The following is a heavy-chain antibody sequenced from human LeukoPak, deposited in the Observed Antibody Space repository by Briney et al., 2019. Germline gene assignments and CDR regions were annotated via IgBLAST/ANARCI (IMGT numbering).Heavy chain of an antibody. CDR3: AKDLRGDYVAYFDY. J-gene: IGHJ4*02. Sequence: PGGSLRLSCAASGFSFNNYYMSWFRQAPGKGLEWVAYINGASSIIYYADSVRGRFTISGDNANNSLFLQMNSLRAEDSAVYYCAKDLRGDYVAYFDYWGQGTLVTVSS. D-gene: IGHD4-17*01. CDR2: INGASSII. CDR1: GFSFNNYY. V-gene: IGHV3-11*04.